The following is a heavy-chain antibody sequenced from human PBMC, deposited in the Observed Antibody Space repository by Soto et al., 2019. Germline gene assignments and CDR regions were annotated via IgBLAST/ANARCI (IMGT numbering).Heavy chain of an antibody. CDR2: IYYSGNT. CDR3: AREGGESSDGLYYFDS. V-gene: IGHV4-30-4*01. J-gene: IGHJ4*02. CDR1: RCATSSGNY. Sequence: SETLSLTCTLCRCATSSGNYWTWIRQPPGKGLEWIGHIYYSGNTDYTPSLKSRLAISIATSKNQFSLKLSSVTAADTAVYFCAREGGESSDGLYYFDSWGQGTLVTVSS. D-gene: IGHD3-16*01.